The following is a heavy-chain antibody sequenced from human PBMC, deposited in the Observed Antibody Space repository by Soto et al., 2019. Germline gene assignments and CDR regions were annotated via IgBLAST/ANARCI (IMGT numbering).Heavy chain of an antibody. Sequence: GALTPLTQAPCSTCSSDHMHSVPRAGANGLEGLAVILYDGSNKYYAHSVKGRFTISRDNSKNTLYLQMNRLRAEDTAVYCCARDLGWGSSLVYYYYGMDVWSQGTTVTVSS. J-gene: IGHJ6*02. V-gene: IGHV3-33*01. CDR1: CSTCSSDH. CDR2: ILYDGSNK. CDR3: ARDLGWGSSLVYYYYGMDV. D-gene: IGHD6-6*01.